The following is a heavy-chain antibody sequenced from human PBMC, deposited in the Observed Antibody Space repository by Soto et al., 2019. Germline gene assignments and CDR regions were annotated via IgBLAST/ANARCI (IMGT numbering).Heavy chain of an antibody. Sequence: QITLKESGPPLVSPAQTLKLICAFSGFSLTTTRMGVAWIRQPPGKALEWLALIYWDDDKRYSPSLKNRLTVSKDTSTNRVVLTITNISPDDTGTYFCAHAGDFDLLSFDRWGPGTLVTVSS. D-gene: IGHD2-15*01. J-gene: IGHJ4*02. CDR2: IYWDDDK. CDR1: GFSLTTTRMG. V-gene: IGHV2-5*02. CDR3: AHAGDFDLLSFDR.